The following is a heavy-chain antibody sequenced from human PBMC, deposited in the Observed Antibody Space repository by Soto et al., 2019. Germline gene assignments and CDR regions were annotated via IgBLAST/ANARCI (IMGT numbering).Heavy chain of an antibody. V-gene: IGHV1-69*01. D-gene: IGHD3-22*01. CDR3: VRDRRIYYSDPLDEFVAADYEV. Sequence: QVQLIQSEAEVKKPGSSVRVSCTASGGIFGSHGFSWVRQAPGQRLEWVGGFIPIFRTLTYTEKFQARVRIAADEATNSVYLDVSSRTSEDTAVYYCVRDRRIYYSDPLDEFVAADYEVWGQGTMVSVSS. J-gene: IGHJ3*01. CDR1: GGIFGSHG. CDR2: FIPIFRTL.